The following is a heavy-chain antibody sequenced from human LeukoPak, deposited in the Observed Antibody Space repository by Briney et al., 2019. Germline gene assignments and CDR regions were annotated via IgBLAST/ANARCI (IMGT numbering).Heavy chain of an antibody. J-gene: IGHJ4*02. CDR1: GFTFSSYA. V-gene: IGHV3-64D*06. D-gene: IGHD6-13*01. CDR3: VKQLGDSSSWYFHFDY. CDR2: ISSNGGST. Sequence: GGSLGLSCSASGFTFSSYAMHWVRQAPGKGLEYVSAISSNGGSTYYADSVKGRFTISRDNSKNTLYLQMSSLRAEDTAVYYCVKQLGDSSSWYFHFDYWGQGTLVTVSS.